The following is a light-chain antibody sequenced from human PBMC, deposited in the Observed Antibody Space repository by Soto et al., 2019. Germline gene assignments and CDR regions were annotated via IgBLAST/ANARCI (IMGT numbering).Light chain of an antibody. J-gene: IGLJ6*01. Sequence: QSVLTQPPSASGTPGQRVTISCSGSSSNIGSNTVNWYQQLPGTAPKLLIYSNNQRPSGVPDRFSGSKSGTSASLAISGLQSEDEDDYYCAAWDDSLNGCVFGSGTQLTVL. V-gene: IGLV1-44*01. CDR1: SSNIGSNT. CDR2: SNN. CDR3: AAWDDSLNGCV.